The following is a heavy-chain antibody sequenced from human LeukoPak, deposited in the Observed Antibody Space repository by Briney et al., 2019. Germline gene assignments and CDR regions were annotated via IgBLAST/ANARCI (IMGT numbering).Heavy chain of an antibody. J-gene: IGHJ4*02. D-gene: IGHD5-24*01. V-gene: IGHV1-8*03. CDR2: MNPNSGNT. CDR1: GYTFTSYD. Sequence: VASVKVSCKASGYTFTSYDTNWVRQATGQGLEWMGWMNPNSGNTGYAQKFQGRVTITGNTSISTAYMELSSLRSEDTAVYYCARVGRDGYNYYFDYWGQGTLVTVSS. CDR3: ARVGRDGYNYYFDY.